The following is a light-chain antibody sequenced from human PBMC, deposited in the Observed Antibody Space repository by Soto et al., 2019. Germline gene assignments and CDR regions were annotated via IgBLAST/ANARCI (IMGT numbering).Light chain of an antibody. CDR2: SAS. Sequence: ETVMTQSPATLSVSPGERATLSCRASQGVSSNLAWYQQKPGQATRLLIYSASTRATGIPARFSGSGSGTEFTLTISSLQSEDFAVYYCQQYNNWPPITFGQGTKLEIK. CDR1: QGVSSN. V-gene: IGKV3-15*01. J-gene: IGKJ2*01. CDR3: QQYNNWPPIT.